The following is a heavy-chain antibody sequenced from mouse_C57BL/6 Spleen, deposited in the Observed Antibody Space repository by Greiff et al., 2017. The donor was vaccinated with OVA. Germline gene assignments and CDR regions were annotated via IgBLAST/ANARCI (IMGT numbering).Heavy chain of an antibody. J-gene: IGHJ4*01. V-gene: IGHV1-42*01. Sequence: EVQLVESGPELVKPGASVKISCKASGYSFTGYYMNWVKQSPEKSLEWIGEINPSTGGTTYNQKFKAKATLTVDKSSSTAYMQLKSLTSEDSAVYYCARSRVYDYDGGGYAMDYWGQGTSVTVSS. CDR1: GYSFTGYY. D-gene: IGHD2-4*01. CDR2: INPSTGGT. CDR3: ARSRVYDYDGGGYAMDY.